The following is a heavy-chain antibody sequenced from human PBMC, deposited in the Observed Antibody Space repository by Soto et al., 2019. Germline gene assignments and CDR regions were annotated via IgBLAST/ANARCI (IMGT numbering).Heavy chain of an antibody. J-gene: IGHJ6*02. CDR1: GYTFTGYY. V-gene: IGHV1-2*04. Sequence: ASVKVSCKASGYTFTGYYIHWVRQAPGQGLEWMGWINPNSGGTNYAQKFQGWVTMTRDTSISTAYMELSRLRSDDTAVYYCARGGCSGGSRYVDYYYGMDVWGQGTTVTVYS. D-gene: IGHD2-15*01. CDR3: ARGGCSGGSRYVDYYYGMDV. CDR2: INPNSGGT.